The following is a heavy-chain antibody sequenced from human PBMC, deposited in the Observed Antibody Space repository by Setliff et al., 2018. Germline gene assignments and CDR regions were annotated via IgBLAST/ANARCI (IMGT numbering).Heavy chain of an antibody. V-gene: IGHV4-38-2*02. Sequence: SETLSLTCTVSGYSISSGHYWGWIRQPPGKGLEWVGSIPHSGSTYYNPSLRSRVTISLDTSKNQFSPKLTSVTAADTAVYYCAGGRRYDYGWDFDYWGQGTLVTVSS. CDR1: GYSISSGHY. D-gene: IGHD4-17*01. CDR3: AGGRRYDYGWDFDY. CDR2: IPHSGST. J-gene: IGHJ4*02.